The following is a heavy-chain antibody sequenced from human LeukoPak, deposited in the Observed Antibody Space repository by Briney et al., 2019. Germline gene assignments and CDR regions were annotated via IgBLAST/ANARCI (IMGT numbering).Heavy chain of an antibody. CDR3: ARDTRSYDSSGYYFSDF. CDR1: GASIRSYY. J-gene: IGHJ4*02. Sequence: PSETLSLTCTVSGASIRSYYWNWLRQPPGKGLEWIGYINYSGSTNFNPSLKSRATISMDTSKHHFSLKLSSVTAADTAVYYCARDTRSYDSSGYYFSDFWGQGTLVTVSS. V-gene: IGHV4-59*01. D-gene: IGHD3-22*01. CDR2: INYSGST.